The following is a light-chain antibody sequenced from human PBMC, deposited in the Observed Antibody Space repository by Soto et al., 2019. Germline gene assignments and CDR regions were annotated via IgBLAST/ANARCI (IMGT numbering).Light chain of an antibody. CDR3: QEYIHWPPGM. Sequence: EIVVTQSPATLSASPGERVTSSSRASRFVSRGLAGYQQRLGQVPRLLIYDTSTRAPGISARFSGSGSGTEFTLTISSLQSEDFAVYYCQEYIHWPPGMFGPGTTVDIK. J-gene: IGKJ1*01. CDR2: DTS. V-gene: IGKV3-15*01. CDR1: RFVSRG.